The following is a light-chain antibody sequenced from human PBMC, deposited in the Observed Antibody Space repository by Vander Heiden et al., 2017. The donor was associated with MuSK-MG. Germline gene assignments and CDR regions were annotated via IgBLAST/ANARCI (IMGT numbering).Light chain of an antibody. Sequence: DIQLTQSPSSLSASVGDRVTITCRTSQGISNWLGWYQQKPGKVPKLLLFGASTLQSGVPSRFSGSGYGTPFTITINNLKPDDVATYYCQKYNNAPLTYGGGTKVXIK. CDR2: GAS. V-gene: IGKV1-27*01. CDR3: QKYNNAPLT. J-gene: IGKJ4*01. CDR1: QGISNW.